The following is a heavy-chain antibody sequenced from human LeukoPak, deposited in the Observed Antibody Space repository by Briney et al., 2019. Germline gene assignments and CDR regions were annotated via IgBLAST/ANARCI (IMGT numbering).Heavy chain of an antibody. V-gene: IGHV1-2*04. Sequence: ASVKVSCKASGYTFTGYYMHWVRQAPGQGLEWMGWINPNSGGTNYAQKFQGWVTMTRDTSISTAYMELSRLRSDDTAVYYCARAGGYSSSWSYFDYWGQGTLVTVSS. J-gene: IGHJ4*02. D-gene: IGHD6-13*01. CDR2: INPNSGGT. CDR1: GYTFTGYY. CDR3: ARAGGYSSSWSYFDY.